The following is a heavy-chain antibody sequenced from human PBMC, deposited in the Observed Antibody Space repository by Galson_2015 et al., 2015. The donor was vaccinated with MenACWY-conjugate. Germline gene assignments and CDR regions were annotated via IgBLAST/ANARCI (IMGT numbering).Heavy chain of an antibody. CDR2: ISYDGSNK. V-gene: IGHV3-30*04. J-gene: IGHJ4*02. CDR3: ARVEYSGSYYFDY. Sequence: SLRLSCAAFGFTFSSYAMHWVRQAPGKGLEWVAVISYDGSNKYYADSVKGRFTISRDNSKNTLYLQMNSLRAEDTAVYYCARVEYSGSYYFDYWGQGTLVTVSS. CDR1: GFTFSSYA. D-gene: IGHD1-26*01.